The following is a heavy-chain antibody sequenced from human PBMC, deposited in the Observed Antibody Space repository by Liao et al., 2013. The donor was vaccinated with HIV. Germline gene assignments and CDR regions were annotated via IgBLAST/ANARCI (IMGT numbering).Heavy chain of an antibody. CDR1: GGSVSSGTWY. J-gene: IGHJ4*02. CDR2: VFSSGST. CDR3: ARGTGYYNRDYFDY. D-gene: IGHD3-9*01. V-gene: IGHV4-61*02. Sequence: QVVLQESGPGLVKSSQTLSLTCTVSGGSVSSGTWYWSWIRQPAGKGLEWVGRVFSSGSTYYNPSLKTRVTISVHTSKNQFSLKLSSVTVADTAVYFCARGTGYYNRDYFDYWGQGTLVTVSS.